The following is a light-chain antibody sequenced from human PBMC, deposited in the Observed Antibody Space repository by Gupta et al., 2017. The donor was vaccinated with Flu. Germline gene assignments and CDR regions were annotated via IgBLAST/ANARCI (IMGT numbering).Light chain of an antibody. Sequence: EIVLTQSPGTLSLSPGERATLSCRASQSVSSSYLAWYQQKPGQAPRLLIYGASSRATGIPDRFSGSGSGTDFTLTISRLEPEDFAVYYCQQYGSSPLIEYSFGQGTKLEIK. CDR2: GAS. CDR1: QSVSSSY. CDR3: QQYGSSPLIEYS. V-gene: IGKV3-20*01. J-gene: IGKJ2*03.